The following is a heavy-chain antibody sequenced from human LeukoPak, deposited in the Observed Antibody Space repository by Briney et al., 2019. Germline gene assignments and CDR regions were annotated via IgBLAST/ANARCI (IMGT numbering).Heavy chain of an antibody. D-gene: IGHD3-22*01. J-gene: IGHJ6*02. Sequence: GGSLRLSCAASGFTFSSYAMHWVRQAPGKGLEWVAVISYDENNKYYADSVKGRFTISRDNSKNTLYLQMNSLRAEDTAVYYCATSPAYYYDSSGYQDYYYYGMDVWGQGTTVTVSS. CDR1: GFTFSSYA. V-gene: IGHV3-30-3*01. CDR2: ISYDENNK. CDR3: ATSPAYYYDSSGYQDYYYYGMDV.